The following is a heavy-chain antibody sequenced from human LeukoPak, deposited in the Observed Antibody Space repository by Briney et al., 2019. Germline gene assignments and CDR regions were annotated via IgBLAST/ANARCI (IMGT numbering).Heavy chain of an antibody. D-gene: IGHD2-15*01. V-gene: IGHV5-51*04. CDR3: ARAKGYCSGGNCYSFDP. CDR2: IYPGDSDT. J-gene: IGHJ5*02. Sequence: GESLKISCKGSGYSFTSYWIGWVRQLPGKGLEWMGIIYPGDSDTRYSPSFQGQVTISADKPLSPAYLQWSSLKASDTAMYYCARAKGYCSGGNCYSFDPWGQGTLVTVSS. CDR1: GYSFTSYW.